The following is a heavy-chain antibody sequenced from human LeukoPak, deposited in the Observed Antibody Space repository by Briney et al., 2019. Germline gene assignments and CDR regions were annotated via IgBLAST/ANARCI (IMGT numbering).Heavy chain of an antibody. CDR1: GYTFSSYS. CDR3: ARVPEGYYDFWSGYYRDYYYYGMDV. V-gene: IGHV3-48*04. CDR2: ISSSSTTI. D-gene: IGHD3-3*01. Sequence: GGSLRLSCAASGYTFSSYSMNWVRQAPGKGLEWVSYISSSSTTIYYADSVKGRFTISRDNAKNSLYLQMNSLRAEDTAVYYCARVPEGYYDFWSGYYRDYYYYGMDVWGQGTTVTVSS. J-gene: IGHJ6*02.